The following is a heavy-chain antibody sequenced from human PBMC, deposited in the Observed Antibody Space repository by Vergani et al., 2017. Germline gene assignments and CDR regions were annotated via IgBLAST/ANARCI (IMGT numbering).Heavy chain of an antibody. J-gene: IGHJ5*02. CDR3: ARHSTVEWLVKLGWIDP. CDR1: GASIRSSNYY. Sequence: QLQLQESGPGLVKPSATLSLTCSVSGASIRSSNYYWGWIPQPPGKGLEWMASIFYSGSTSYNPSLKSRVTISVDTSKTQFSLKLSSVTAADTAVYFCARHSTVEWLVKLGWIDPWGQGSLVTVSS. D-gene: IGHD6-19*01. V-gene: IGHV4-39*01. CDR2: IFYSGST.